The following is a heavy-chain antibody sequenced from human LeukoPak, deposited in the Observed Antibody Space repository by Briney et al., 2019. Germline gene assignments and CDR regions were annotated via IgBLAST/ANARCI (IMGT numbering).Heavy chain of an antibody. Sequence: SQTLSLTFAISGDSVSINSAAWNWLRQSPSRGLEWLGSTYYRSKWYNDYAVSVKSRITINPDTSKNQFSLQLNSVTPEDTAVYYCAREGNLYYYYGMDVWGQGTTVTVSS. V-gene: IGHV6-1*01. J-gene: IGHJ6*02. CDR3: AREGNLYYYYGMDV. CDR1: GDSVSINSAA. CDR2: TYYRSKWYN.